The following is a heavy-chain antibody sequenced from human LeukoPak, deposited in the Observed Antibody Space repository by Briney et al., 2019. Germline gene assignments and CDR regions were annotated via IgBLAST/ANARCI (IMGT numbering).Heavy chain of an antibody. J-gene: IGHJ4*02. CDR1: GGTFSSYA. V-gene: IGHV1-69*05. CDR2: IIPIFGTA. D-gene: IGHD2-15*01. Sequence: ASVKVSCKASGGTFSSYAISWVRQAPGQGLEWMGGIIPIFGTANYAQKFQGRVTMTTDTSTSTAYMELRSLRSDDTAVYYCARDCSGGSCYPEFPDYWGQGTLVTVSS. CDR3: ARDCSGGSCYPEFPDY.